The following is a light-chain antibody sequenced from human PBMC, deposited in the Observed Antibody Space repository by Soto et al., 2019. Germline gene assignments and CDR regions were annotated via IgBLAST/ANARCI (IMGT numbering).Light chain of an antibody. CDR3: QQRSNWPLT. CDR2: DAS. Sequence: EIVLTQSPGTLSLSPGERATLSCRASQSVSNYLAWYQQKPGQAPRLLIYDASKRATGIPARFSGSGSGTDFTLTISRLETEDFAVYFCQQRSNWPLTFGGGTKVDIK. CDR1: QSVSNY. J-gene: IGKJ4*01. V-gene: IGKV3-11*01.